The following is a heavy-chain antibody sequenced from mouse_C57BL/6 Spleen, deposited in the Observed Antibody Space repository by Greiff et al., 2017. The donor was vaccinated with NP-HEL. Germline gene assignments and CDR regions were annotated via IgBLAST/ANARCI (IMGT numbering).Heavy chain of an antibody. Sequence: QVQLKQPGAELVRPGSSVKLSCKASGYTFTSYWMDWVKQRPGQGLEWIGNIYPSDSETHYNQKFKDKATLTVDKSSSTAYMQLSSLTSEDSAVYYCARHYSNYGWFAYWGQGTLVTVSA. D-gene: IGHD2-5*01. J-gene: IGHJ3*01. V-gene: IGHV1-61*01. CDR3: ARHYSNYGWFAY. CDR2: IYPSDSET. CDR1: GYTFTSYW.